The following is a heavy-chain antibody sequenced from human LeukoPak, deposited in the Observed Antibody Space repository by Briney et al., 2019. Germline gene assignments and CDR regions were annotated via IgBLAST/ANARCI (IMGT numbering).Heavy chain of an antibody. Sequence: SETLSLTCTVSGGSISSYYWSWIRQPPGKGLEWIGEINHSGSTNYNPSLKSRVTISVDTSKNQFSLKLSSVTAADTAVYYCARSGGGTMVRGVMTGYFDYWGQGTLVTVSS. J-gene: IGHJ4*02. D-gene: IGHD3-10*01. V-gene: IGHV4-34*01. CDR2: INHSGST. CDR3: ARSGGGTMVRGVMTGYFDY. CDR1: GGSISSYY.